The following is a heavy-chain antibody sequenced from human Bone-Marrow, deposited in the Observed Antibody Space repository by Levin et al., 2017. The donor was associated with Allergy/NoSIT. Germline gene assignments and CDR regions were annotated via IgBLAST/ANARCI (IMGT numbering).Heavy chain of an antibody. V-gene: IGHV4-4*07. Sequence: SETLSLTCSVSGDFISNHYWNWIRQPAGKGLEWIGRIYDGGKPTYNLALKSRVTMSIDTSKSQYSLKLTSVSAADTAVYYCARAHADPQTKKWSMLGDWGRGILVTVSS. J-gene: IGHJ4*02. CDR2: IYDGGKP. D-gene: IGHD2-15*01. CDR1: GDFISNHY. CDR3: ARAHADPQTKKWSMLGD.